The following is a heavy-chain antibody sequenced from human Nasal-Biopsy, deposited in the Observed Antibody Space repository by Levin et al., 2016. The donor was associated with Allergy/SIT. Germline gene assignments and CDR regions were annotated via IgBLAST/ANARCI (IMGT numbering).Heavy chain of an antibody. J-gene: IGHJ4*02. D-gene: IGHD1-26*01. CDR1: GDSISSGYDY. CDR3: ARGGPSGSSSFDL. Sequence: SETLSLTCTVSGDSISSGYDYWNWIRQPAGKGLEWIGRINTGGSTNYNPSLMRRVSVSIDTSKNQFSLRLTSVTAADTAVYYCARGGPSGSSSFDLWGQGTPVTVSS. V-gene: IGHV4-61*02. CDR2: INTGGST.